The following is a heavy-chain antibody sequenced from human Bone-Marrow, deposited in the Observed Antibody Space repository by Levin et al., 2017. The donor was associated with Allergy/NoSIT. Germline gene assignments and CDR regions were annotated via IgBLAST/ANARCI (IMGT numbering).Heavy chain of an antibody. CDR3: AKTATGSPVGYGMDV. V-gene: IGHV3-23*01. CDR2: ISGSGGST. CDR1: GFTFSSYA. Sequence: GESLKISCAASGFTFSSYAMSWVRQAPGKGLEWVSAISGSGGSTYYADSVKGRFTISRDNSKNTLYLQMNSLRAEDTAVYYCAKTATGSPVGYGMDVWGQGTTVTVSS. D-gene: IGHD2-15*01. J-gene: IGHJ6*02.